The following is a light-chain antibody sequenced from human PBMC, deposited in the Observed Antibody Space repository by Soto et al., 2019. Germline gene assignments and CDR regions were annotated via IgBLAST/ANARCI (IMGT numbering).Light chain of an antibody. J-gene: IGKJ2*01. CDR2: GAS. Sequence: EIVLTQSPGTLSLSPEERATLSCRASQSVSSSYLAWYQQKPGQPPRPLIYGASSRATGIPDRFSGSGSGTAFTLTISKLEPEDFAVYYCQQYGSSPYTFGQGANLEIK. CDR3: QQYGSSPYT. CDR1: QSVSSSY. V-gene: IGKV3-20*01.